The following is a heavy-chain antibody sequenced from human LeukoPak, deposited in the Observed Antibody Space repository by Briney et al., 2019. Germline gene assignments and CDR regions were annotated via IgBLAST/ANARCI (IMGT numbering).Heavy chain of an antibody. CDR3: ARRSDDYGDYVFDY. J-gene: IGHJ4*02. V-gene: IGHV4-30-4*01. D-gene: IGHD4-17*01. CDR2: IYYSGTT. Sequence: SQTLSLTCTVSGGSISSVDYYWSWIRQPPGKGLEWIGYIYYSGTTYYNPSLKSRVTISVDTSKNQFSLKLSSVTAADTAVYYCARRSDDYGDYVFDYWGQGTLVTVSS. CDR1: GGSISSVDYY.